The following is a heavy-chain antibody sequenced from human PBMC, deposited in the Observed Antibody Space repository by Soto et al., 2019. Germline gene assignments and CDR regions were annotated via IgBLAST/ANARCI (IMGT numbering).Heavy chain of an antibody. Sequence: HPGGSLRLTCVASGFTFSSYAMSWVRQAPGKGLEWVSAISGSGGSTYYADSVKGRFTISRDNSKNTLYLQMNSLRAEDTAVYYCAKVPLLVAPASYWGQGTLVTVSS. J-gene: IGHJ4*02. CDR3: AKVPLLVAPASY. D-gene: IGHD5-12*01. CDR2: ISGSGGST. CDR1: GFTFSSYA. V-gene: IGHV3-23*01.